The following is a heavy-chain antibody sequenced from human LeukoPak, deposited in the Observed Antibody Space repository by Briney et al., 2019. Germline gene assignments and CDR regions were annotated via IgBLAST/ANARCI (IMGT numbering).Heavy chain of an antibody. CDR3: ARGFGYDFWSGYYTKFDP. CDR2: IYTSGST. CDR1: GGSISSDNW. V-gene: IGHV4-4*02. J-gene: IGHJ5*02. Sequence: SGTLSLTCAVSGGSISSDNWWSWVRQPPGKGLEWIGRIYTSGSTNYNPSLKSRVTMSVDTSKNQFSLKLSSVTAADTAVYYCARGFGYDFWSGYYTKFDPWGQGTLVTVSS. D-gene: IGHD3-3*01.